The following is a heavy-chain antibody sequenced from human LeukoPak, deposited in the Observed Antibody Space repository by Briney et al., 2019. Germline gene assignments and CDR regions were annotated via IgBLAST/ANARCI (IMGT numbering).Heavy chain of an antibody. Sequence: GGSLRLSCAASGFTFSSYGMSWVRQAPGKGLEWVSAMSGGGGTTFYGDSVKGRFTISRDNSKNTLFLQMNSLRAEDTAVYYCAKGSSFVVDYWGQGTLVTVSS. D-gene: IGHD6-6*01. CDR3: AKGSSFVVDY. CDR1: GFTFSSYG. J-gene: IGHJ4*02. CDR2: MSGGGGTT. V-gene: IGHV3-23*01.